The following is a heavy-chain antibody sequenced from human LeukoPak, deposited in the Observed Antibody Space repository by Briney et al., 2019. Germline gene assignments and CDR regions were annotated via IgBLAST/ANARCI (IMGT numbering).Heavy chain of an antibody. Sequence: GGSLSLSCAASGFSFSIYAMSWVRQAPGKGLEWVSTISGSGGSTYYADAVKGRFTISKDNSKSTLYLQMTSLRDDDTAVYYCAKPLSSVTPGYWGQGTLVTVSS. J-gene: IGHJ4*02. V-gene: IGHV3-23*01. CDR1: GFSFSIYA. D-gene: IGHD4-17*01. CDR2: ISGSGGST. CDR3: AKPLSSVTPGY.